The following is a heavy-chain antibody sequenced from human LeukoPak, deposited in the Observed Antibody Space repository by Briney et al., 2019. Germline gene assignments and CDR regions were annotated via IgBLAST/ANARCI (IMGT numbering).Heavy chain of an antibody. D-gene: IGHD3-3*01. V-gene: IGHV1-18*01. CDR1: GYTFTSYG. J-gene: IGHJ4*02. CDR2: ISAYNGNT. CDR3: ARAPKLLRFLEWFSAPTDY. Sequence: ASVKVSCKASGYTFTSYGISWVRQAPGQGLEWMGWISAYNGNTNYAQKLQGRVTMTTDTSTSTAYMELRSLRSDDTAVYYCARAPKLLRFLEWFSAPTDYWGQGTLVTVSS.